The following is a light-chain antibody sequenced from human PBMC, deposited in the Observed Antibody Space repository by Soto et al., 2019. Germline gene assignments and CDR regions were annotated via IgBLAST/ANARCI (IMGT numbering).Light chain of an antibody. J-gene: IGLJ1*01. CDR2: GNS. V-gene: IGLV1-40*01. CDR3: QSYDSSLSALYV. Sequence: QSVLTQPPSVSGAPGQRDTISCTGSSSNIGAGYDVHWYQQLPGTAPKLLINGNSNRPSGVPDRFSGSKSGTSASLAITGLQAEDEADYYCQSYDSSLSALYVFGTGTKVTV. CDR1: SSNIGAGYD.